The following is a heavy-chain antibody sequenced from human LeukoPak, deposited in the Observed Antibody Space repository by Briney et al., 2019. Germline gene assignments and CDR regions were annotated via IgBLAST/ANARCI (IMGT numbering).Heavy chain of an antibody. Sequence: PGGSLRLSCAASGFTFSSYVMNWVRQAPGKGLEWVSGISGSGDTTYYADSVKGRFTISRDNSKNTLYLQMNSLRAEDTAVYYCAKGKAFDPWGQGTLVTVSS. V-gene: IGHV3-23*01. CDR1: GFTFSSYV. CDR2: ISGSGDTT. CDR3: AKGKAFDP. J-gene: IGHJ5*02.